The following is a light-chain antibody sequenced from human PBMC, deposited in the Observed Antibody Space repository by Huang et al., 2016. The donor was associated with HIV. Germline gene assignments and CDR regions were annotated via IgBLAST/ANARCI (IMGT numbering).Light chain of an antibody. V-gene: IGKV1-39*01. CDR1: QRIGTY. Sequence: DIQMTQSPSSLSASVGDRVTIACRASQRIGTYLNWYQQKPGKAPRLLIHVASSLQSGVPARFSGSGSGTDFPLTISSLQPEDFATYYCQQSYSALGLTFGGGTKVEIK. CDR3: QQSYSALGLT. J-gene: IGKJ4*01. CDR2: VAS.